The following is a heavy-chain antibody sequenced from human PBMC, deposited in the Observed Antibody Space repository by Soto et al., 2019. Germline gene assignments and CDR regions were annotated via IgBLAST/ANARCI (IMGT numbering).Heavy chain of an antibody. CDR3: ARGRGYYGSGSYYNVLDY. CDR1: CGSIISYY. J-gene: IGHJ4*02. Sequence: PSETVSLTCTVSCGSIISYYWSWIRQPPGKGLEWIGYTYYSGSTNYNPSLKSRVTISVDTSKNQFSLKLSSVTAADTAVYYCARGRGYYGSGSYYNVLDYWGQGTLVTVSS. D-gene: IGHD3-10*01. V-gene: IGHV4-59*01. CDR2: TYYSGST.